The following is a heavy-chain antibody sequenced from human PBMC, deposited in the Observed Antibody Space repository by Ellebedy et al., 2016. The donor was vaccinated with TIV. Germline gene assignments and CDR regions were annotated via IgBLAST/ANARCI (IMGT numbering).Heavy chain of an antibody. CDR2: IAWDGDT. Sequence: SGPTLVTPTQTLTLTCTLSGLSVNSDGMRVSWIRQPPGKALEWLGRIAWDGDTFYRTSLKTRLTISKDTSKNQVVLTMTVMDPVDTATYHCARNSGDAFELWGHGTMVTVSS. D-gene: IGHD3-10*01. CDR1: GLSVNSDGMR. V-gene: IGHV2-70*04. CDR3: ARNSGDAFEL. J-gene: IGHJ3*01.